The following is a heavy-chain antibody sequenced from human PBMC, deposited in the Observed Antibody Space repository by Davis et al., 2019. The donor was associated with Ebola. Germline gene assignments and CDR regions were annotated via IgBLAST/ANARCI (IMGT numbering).Heavy chain of an antibody. CDR2: MNPNNGNT. CDR3: ARGGYSYGYGLDY. CDR1: GYTFATYD. D-gene: IGHD5-18*01. Sequence: AASVKVSCKASGYTFATYDAFWVRQAVGQGLEWMGWMNPNNGNTGYAQKFQGRVTMTRNNSINTAYMEVNGLTSEDTAVYYCARGGYSYGYGLDYWGQGSLVTVSS. V-gene: IGHV1-8*01. J-gene: IGHJ4*02.